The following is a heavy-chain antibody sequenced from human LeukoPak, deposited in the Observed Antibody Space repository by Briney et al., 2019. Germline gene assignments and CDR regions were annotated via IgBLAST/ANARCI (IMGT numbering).Heavy chain of an antibody. CDR1: GGSISSYY. Sequence: PSETLSLTCTVSGGSISSYYWSWIRQPPGKGLEWIGYIYYSGSTNYNPSLKSRVTISVDTSKNQFSLKPSSVTAADTAVYYCARVPRSGYYPGSFDYWGQGTLVTVSS. J-gene: IGHJ4*02. V-gene: IGHV4-59*01. CDR2: IYYSGST. D-gene: IGHD3-22*01. CDR3: ARVPRSGYYPGSFDY.